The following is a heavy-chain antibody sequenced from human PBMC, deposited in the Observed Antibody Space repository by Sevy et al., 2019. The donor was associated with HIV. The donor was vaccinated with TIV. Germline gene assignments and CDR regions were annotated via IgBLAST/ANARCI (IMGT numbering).Heavy chain of an antibody. J-gene: IGHJ4*02. CDR1: GGSISSYY. CDR3: ASFRYGSGSYDTYYFDY. Sequence: SETLSLTCTVSGGSISSYYWSWIRQPPGKGLEWIGYIYYSGSTNYNPSLKSRVTILVDTSKNQLSLKLISVTAADTAVYYCASFRYGSGSYDTYYFDYWGQGTLVTVSS. V-gene: IGHV4-59*01. CDR2: IYYSGST. D-gene: IGHD3-10*01.